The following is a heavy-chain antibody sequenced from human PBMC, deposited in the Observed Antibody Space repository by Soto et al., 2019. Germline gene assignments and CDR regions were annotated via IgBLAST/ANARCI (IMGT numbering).Heavy chain of an antibody. CDR1: GFSFSNFW. CDR3: ARGSEAYYYCGMDV. V-gene: IGHV3-74*01. J-gene: IGHJ6*02. Sequence: GGSLCLSCTASGFSFSNFWMHWVRQTPGKGLMWVAHIKSDGRDTTYADSVKGRFTIARDNPKNTLYLQMNSVRVEDTGVYYCARGSEAYYYCGMDVWGHGTTVTVSS. CDR2: IKSDGRDT.